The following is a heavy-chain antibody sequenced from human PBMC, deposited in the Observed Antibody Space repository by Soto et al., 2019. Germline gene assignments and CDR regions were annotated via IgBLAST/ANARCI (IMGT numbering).Heavy chain of an antibody. CDR2: IKSKADSYAT. Sequence: EVQLVESGGGLVQPGGSLKLSCATSGLTFSGSNMHWVRQASGTGLEWVGRIKSKADSYATAYAASVKGRFIVSRDDSQNTAYLQMNSLKTEDTAVYYCTRWGGDPPTLDYWGQGTLVTVSS. V-gene: IGHV3-73*02. CDR1: GLTFSGSN. D-gene: IGHD4-17*01. J-gene: IGHJ4*02. CDR3: TRWGGDPPTLDY.